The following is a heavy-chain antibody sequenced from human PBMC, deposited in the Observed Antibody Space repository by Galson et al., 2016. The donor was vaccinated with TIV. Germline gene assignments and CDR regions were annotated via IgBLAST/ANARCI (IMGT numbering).Heavy chain of an antibody. Sequence: TLSLTCTVSGGSISSSGYFWSWIRQHPGKGLEWIGYIYYSGTTYYNPSLKSRVIISVDTSKNQFSLRLSSVTAADTAVYYCARVFLPYYYAMDVWGQGTAVTVSS. CDR2: IYYSGTT. D-gene: IGHD3-3*01. CDR1: GGSISSSGYF. CDR3: ARVFLPYYYAMDV. J-gene: IGHJ6*02. V-gene: IGHV4-31*03.